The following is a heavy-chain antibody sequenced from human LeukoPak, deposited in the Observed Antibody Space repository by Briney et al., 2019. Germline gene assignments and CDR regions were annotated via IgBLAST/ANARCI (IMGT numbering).Heavy chain of an antibody. Sequence: PGGSLRLSCAASGFTFRNHWMHWVRQTPGKGLVWVSRISSDGSSTTYADSVKGRFTISRDNAKNTLYLQMNNLRAEDTAMYYCARDQRVTGRPDIEYWGQGTLVIVSS. V-gene: IGHV3-74*03. CDR3: ARDQRVTGRPDIEY. D-gene: IGHD6-6*01. CDR2: ISSDGSST. CDR1: GFTFRNHW. J-gene: IGHJ4*02.